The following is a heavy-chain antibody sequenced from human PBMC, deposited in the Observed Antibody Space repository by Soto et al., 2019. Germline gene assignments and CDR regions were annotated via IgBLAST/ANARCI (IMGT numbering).Heavy chain of an antibody. Sequence: QVQLVQSGAEVKKPGASVKVSCKASGYTFTSYAMHWLRQAPGQRLEWMGWINAGNGNTKYSQKFQGRVTITRDTSASTAYMELSSLRSDDTAVYYCATQMGEGYFDYWGQGTLVTVSS. CDR2: INAGNGNT. CDR3: ATQMGEGYFDY. CDR1: GYTFTSYA. J-gene: IGHJ4*02. V-gene: IGHV1-3*01. D-gene: IGHD3-16*01.